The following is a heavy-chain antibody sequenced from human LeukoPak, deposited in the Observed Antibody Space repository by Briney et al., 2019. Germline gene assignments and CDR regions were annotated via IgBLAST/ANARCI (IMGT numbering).Heavy chain of an antibody. CDR2: IYPGDSDT. CDR3: VRGPSYFDY. V-gene: IGHV5-51*01. J-gene: IGHJ4*02. Sequence: HGESLKISCKGSGYSFTSHWICWVRQMPGKGLEWVGIIYPGDSDTRYSPSFQGQVTISANKSISTAYLQWSSLKASDTAMYYCVRGPSYFDYWGQGTLVTVSS. CDR1: GYSFTSHW.